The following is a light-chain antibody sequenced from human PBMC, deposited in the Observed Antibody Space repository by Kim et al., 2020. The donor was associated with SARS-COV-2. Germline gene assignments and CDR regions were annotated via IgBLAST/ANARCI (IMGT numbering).Light chain of an antibody. V-gene: IGKV3-20*01. CDR1: QSVSSSY. Sequence: LSPGERATLSCRASQSVSSSYLAWYQQKPGQAPRLLIYGASSRATGIPDRFSGSGSGTDFTLTISRLEPEDFAVYYCQQYGSSPRTFGQGTKVDI. CDR3: QQYGSSPRT. J-gene: IGKJ1*01. CDR2: GAS.